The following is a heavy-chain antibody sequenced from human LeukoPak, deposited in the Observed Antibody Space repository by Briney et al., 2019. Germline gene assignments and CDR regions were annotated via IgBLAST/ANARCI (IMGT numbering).Heavy chain of an antibody. D-gene: IGHD1-26*01. CDR2: IYTSGST. CDR1: GGSISSYY. V-gene: IGHV4-4*07. Sequence: PSETLSFTCTVSGGSISSYYWSWIRQRAGKGLEGIGRIYTSGSTNYNPSLKSRVTVSVDTSKNQFSLKLSPVTAADTAVYYCARDGIVGATSFDYWGQGTLVTVSS. J-gene: IGHJ4*02. CDR3: ARDGIVGATSFDY.